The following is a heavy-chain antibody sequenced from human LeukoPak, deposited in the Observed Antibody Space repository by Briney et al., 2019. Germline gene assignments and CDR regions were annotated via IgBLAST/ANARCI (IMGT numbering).Heavy chain of an antibody. V-gene: IGHV3-48*03. CDR1: GFTFSSYE. CDR2: ISSSGSTI. J-gene: IGHJ4*02. CDR3: ARDLIAGTTY. D-gene: IGHD1/OR15-1a*01. Sequence: PGGSLRLSCAASGFTFSSYEMNWVRQAPGKGLEWVSYISSSGSTIYYADSVKGRFTISRDNSKNTLYLQMNSLTTEDTAVYYCARDLIAGTTYWGQGTLVTVSS.